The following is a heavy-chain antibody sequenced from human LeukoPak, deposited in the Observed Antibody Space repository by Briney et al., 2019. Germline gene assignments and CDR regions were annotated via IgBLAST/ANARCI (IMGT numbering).Heavy chain of an antibody. D-gene: IGHD3/OR15-3a*01. CDR1: THTSTDIY. CDR3: VRDKYDFWWGLWGY. Sequence: GPSVKPSCNVSTHTSTDIYIHWDRQAHRQGLEWKGWVNHKSCDARYEQKFVGRVIMTRGPSIDTAYMELRSLKSDVTGMYYCVRDKYDFWWGLWGYWGQGTLITVSS. CDR2: VNHKSCDA. J-gene: IGHJ4*02. V-gene: IGHV1-2*02.